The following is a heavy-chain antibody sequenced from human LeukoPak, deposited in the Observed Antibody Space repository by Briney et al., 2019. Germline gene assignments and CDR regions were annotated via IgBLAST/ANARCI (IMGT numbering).Heavy chain of an antibody. Sequence: SGPTLVNPTQTLTLTCTFSGFSLSTSGMCVSWIRQPPGKALGWLALIDWDDDKYYSTSLKTRLTISKDTSKNQVVLTMTNMDPVDTATYYCARTSYYYDSSGRTNWFDPWGQGTLVTVSS. J-gene: IGHJ5*02. D-gene: IGHD3-22*01. CDR3: ARTSYYYDSSGRTNWFDP. V-gene: IGHV2-70*01. CDR1: GFSLSTSGMC. CDR2: IDWDDDK.